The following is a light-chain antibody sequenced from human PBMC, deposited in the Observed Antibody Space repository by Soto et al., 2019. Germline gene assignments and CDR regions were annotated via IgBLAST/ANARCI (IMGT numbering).Light chain of an antibody. Sequence: EIVLTQSPATLSLSPGDRVTLSCRASESVSHYVAWYQQKPGQAPRLLIYDASNRATGIPARFSGSGSGTDYTLTISSLEAEDFAVYYCQHRDNWSYIFGQGTKLEIK. CDR2: DAS. V-gene: IGKV3-11*01. CDR3: QHRDNWSYI. CDR1: ESVSHY. J-gene: IGKJ2*01.